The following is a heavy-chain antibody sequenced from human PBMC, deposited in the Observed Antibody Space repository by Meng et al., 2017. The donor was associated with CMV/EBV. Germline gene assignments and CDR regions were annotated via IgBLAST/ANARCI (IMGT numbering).Heavy chain of an antibody. CDR1: GFTFSSYS. CDR3: ARLGGDIVLMNA. CDR2: ISSSSSYI. D-gene: IGHD2-8*01. J-gene: IGHJ5*02. Sequence: GESLKISCAASGFTFSSYSMNWVRQAPGKGLEWDSSISSSSSYIYYADSVKGRFTISRDNAKSSLYLQMNSLRAEDTAVYYCARLGGDIVLMNAWGQGTLVTVSS. V-gene: IGHV3-21*01.